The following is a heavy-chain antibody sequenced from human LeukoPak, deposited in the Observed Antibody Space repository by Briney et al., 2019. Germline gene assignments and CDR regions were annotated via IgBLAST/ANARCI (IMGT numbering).Heavy chain of an antibody. V-gene: IGHV3-7*03. J-gene: IGHJ3*02. D-gene: IGHD3-3*01. CDR3: AKDQAIFGVVTPYDI. CDR1: GFTFSSYW. Sequence: GGSLRRSCAASGFTFSSYWMSWVRQAPGKGLEWVANIKQDGSEKYYVDSVKGRFTISRDNAKNSLYLQMNSLRAEDSAVYYCAKDQAIFGVVTPYDIWGQGTMVTVSS. CDR2: IKQDGSEK.